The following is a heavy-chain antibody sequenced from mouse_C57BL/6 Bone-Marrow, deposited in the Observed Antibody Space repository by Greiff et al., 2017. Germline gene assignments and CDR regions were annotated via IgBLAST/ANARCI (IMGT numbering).Heavy chain of an antibody. CDR3: ARYPTYGASFGV. CDR1: GFTFTDYY. D-gene: IGHD1-1*02. J-gene: IGHJ1*03. Sequence: EVMLVESGGGLVQPGGSLSLSCAASGFTFTDYYMSWVRQPPGKALEWLGFIRNKANGYTTEYSASVKGRFTISRDNSQSTLYLQMNALRAEDSATYYCARYPTYGASFGVWGTGTTVTVSS. CDR2: IRNKANGYTT. V-gene: IGHV7-3*01.